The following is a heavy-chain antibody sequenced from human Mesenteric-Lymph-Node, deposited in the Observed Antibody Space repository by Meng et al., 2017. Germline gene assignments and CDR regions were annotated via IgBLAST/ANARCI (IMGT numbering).Heavy chain of an antibody. Sequence: SVKVSCKASGGTFSSYAISWVRQAPGQGLEWMGGIIPIFGTANYAQKFQGRVTITADESTSTAYMELSSLRSEDTAVYYCARMYCSSTSCHGGWFDPWGQGTLVTVSS. CDR1: GGTFSSYA. D-gene: IGHD2-2*01. CDR2: IIPIFGTA. J-gene: IGHJ5*02. V-gene: IGHV1-69*13. CDR3: ARMYCSSTSCHGGWFDP.